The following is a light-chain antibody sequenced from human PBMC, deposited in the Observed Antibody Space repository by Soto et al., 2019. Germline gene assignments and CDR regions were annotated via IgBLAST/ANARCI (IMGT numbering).Light chain of an antibody. J-gene: IGLJ2*01. Sequence: QSALTRPASVSGSPGQSITISCTGTSSDVGRYNDVSWYQQLPGKATKLMIYDVSSRPSGVSDRFSGSKSGNTASLTISGLQADDEADYYCSSSTSSSTLAFGGGTKVTVL. CDR1: SSDVGRYND. CDR3: SSSTSSSTLA. CDR2: DVS. V-gene: IGLV2-14*03.